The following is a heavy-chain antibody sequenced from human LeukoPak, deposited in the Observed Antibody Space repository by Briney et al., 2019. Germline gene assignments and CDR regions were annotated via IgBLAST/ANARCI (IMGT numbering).Heavy chain of an antibody. V-gene: IGHV4-4*07. CDR2: IYTSGST. CDR1: GGSISSYY. J-gene: IGHJ4*02. Sequence: SETLSLTCTVSGGSISSYYWSWIRQPAGKGLEWIGRIYTSGSTNYNPSLKSRVTMSVDTSKNQFSLKLSSVTAADTAVYYCARAKEQRDSGWYGEHYFDYWGQGTLVTVSS. D-gene: IGHD6-19*01. CDR3: ARAKEQRDSGWYGEHYFDY.